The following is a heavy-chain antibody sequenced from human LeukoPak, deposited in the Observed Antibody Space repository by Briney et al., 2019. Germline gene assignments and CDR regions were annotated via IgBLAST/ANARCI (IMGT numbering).Heavy chain of an antibody. Sequence: SETLSLTCAISGGSISSSNWWTWVRQPPGKGLEWVGEIYLRGNTNYNPSLESRVTISVDESKTQLSLRLESVTAADTAVYYCARGYSSGWYDAFDIWGQGTMVTVSS. CDR2: IYLRGNT. D-gene: IGHD6-19*01. CDR1: GGSISSSNW. V-gene: IGHV4-4*02. J-gene: IGHJ3*02. CDR3: ARGYSSGWYDAFDI.